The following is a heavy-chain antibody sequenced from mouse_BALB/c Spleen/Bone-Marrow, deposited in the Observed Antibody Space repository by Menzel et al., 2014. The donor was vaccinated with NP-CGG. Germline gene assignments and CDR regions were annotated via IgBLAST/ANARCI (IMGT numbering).Heavy chain of an antibody. Sequence: EVKLMESGGGLVQPGGSLKLSCAASGFTFSSYTMSWVRQTPEKRLEWVAYISNGGGSTYYPDTVKGRFTISRDNAKNTLYLQMSSLKSEDTAMYYCVAYYRYPYWYFDVWGAGTTVTVSS. J-gene: IGHJ1*01. CDR1: GFTFSSYT. V-gene: IGHV5-12-2*01. CDR2: ISNGGGST. D-gene: IGHD2-14*01. CDR3: VAYYRYPYWYFDV.